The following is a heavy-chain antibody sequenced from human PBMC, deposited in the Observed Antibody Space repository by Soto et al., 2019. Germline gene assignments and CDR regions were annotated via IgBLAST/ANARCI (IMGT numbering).Heavy chain of an antibody. D-gene: IGHD3-3*01. CDR2: IYTCDSHT. V-gene: IGHV5-51*01. Sequence: GESLKSSCDGSGYGFTRYWMGWVRQMPWKGLEWMGIIYTCDSHTRYSPSFQGQVTISADKSISTAYLQWSSLKASDTAMYYCARHLEHDYDFWSGSESSRAFDIWGQGTMVTVSS. CDR1: GYGFTRYW. CDR3: ARHLEHDYDFWSGSESSRAFDI. J-gene: IGHJ3*02.